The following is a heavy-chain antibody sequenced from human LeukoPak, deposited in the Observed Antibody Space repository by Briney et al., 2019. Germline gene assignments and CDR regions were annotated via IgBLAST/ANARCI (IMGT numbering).Heavy chain of an antibody. CDR2: IWYDGSNK. D-gene: IGHD3-22*01. J-gene: IGHJ4*02. CDR1: GFTFSSYG. V-gene: IGHV3-33*01. Sequence: GGSLRLSCAASGFTFSSYGMHWVRQAPGKGLEWVAVIWYDGSNKYYADSVKGRFTISRDNSKNTLYLQMSSLRAEDTAVYYCARGWYYYDSSGYYHYWGQGTLVTVSS. CDR3: ARGWYYYDSSGYYHY.